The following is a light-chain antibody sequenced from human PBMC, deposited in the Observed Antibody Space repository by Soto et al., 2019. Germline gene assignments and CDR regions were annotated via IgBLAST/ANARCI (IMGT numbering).Light chain of an antibody. V-gene: IGKV3-20*01. Sequence: LTQSPSSLSASVGDRVTITCRASQGISSYLAWYQQKPGQSPRLLIYGASSRATGTPDRFSGSESGTDFTLTISRLEPEDFAVYYCQQYASSPYNFGQGTTLEIK. CDR3: QQYASSPYN. CDR2: GAS. J-gene: IGKJ2*01. CDR1: QGISSY.